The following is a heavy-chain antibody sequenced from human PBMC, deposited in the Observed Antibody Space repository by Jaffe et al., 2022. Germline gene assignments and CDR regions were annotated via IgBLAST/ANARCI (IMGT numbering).Heavy chain of an antibody. J-gene: IGHJ1*01. CDR3: AFSSSWDTEYFQQ. CDR1: GGSISSHY. V-gene: IGHV4-59*11. Sequence: QVQLQESGPELVKPSETLSLTCTVSGGSISSHYWSWIRQPPGKGLEWIGYIYSSGSTNYNPSLTSRVTISVDTSKNQFSLNLRSVTAADTAVYYCAFSSSWDTEYFQQWGRGTLVTVSS. CDR2: IYSSGST. D-gene: IGHD6-13*01.